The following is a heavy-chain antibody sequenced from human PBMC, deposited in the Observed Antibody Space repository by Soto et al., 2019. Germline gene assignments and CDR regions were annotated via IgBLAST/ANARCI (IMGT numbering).Heavy chain of an antibody. CDR3: AKDIFKYTGSGLFDY. CDR1: GFTFSSYA. CDR2: ISYDGSNK. J-gene: IGHJ4*02. Sequence: GGSLRLSCAASGFTFSSYAMHWFRQAPGKGLEWVAVISYDGSNKYYADSVKGRFTISRDNAKNSLYLQMNSLRAEDTALYYCAKDIFKYTGSGLFDYWGQGTLVTVSS. D-gene: IGHD1-26*01. V-gene: IGHV3-30-3*01.